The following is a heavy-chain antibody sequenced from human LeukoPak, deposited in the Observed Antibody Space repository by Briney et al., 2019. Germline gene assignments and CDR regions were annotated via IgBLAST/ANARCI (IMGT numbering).Heavy chain of an antibody. CDR1: GFTFSSYW. CDR3: ATSWGPDTSAFRWGRDGMDV. J-gene: IGHJ6*02. Sequence: GGSLRLSCAASGFTFSSYWMSWVRQAPGKGLEWVSAISKSGDHTYYAASAKGRFTIYRDNSKNTQYPQMNSLRAEDTAVYYCATSWGPDTSAFRWGRDGMDVWGQGTTVIVS. CDR2: ISKSGDHT. D-gene: IGHD3-16*01. V-gene: IGHV3-23*01.